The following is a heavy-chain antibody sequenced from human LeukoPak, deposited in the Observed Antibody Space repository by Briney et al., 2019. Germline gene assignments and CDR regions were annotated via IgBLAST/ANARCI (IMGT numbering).Heavy chain of an antibody. CDR2: ISGGGSST. J-gene: IGHJ4*02. CDR3: VNTVSGSYLFDY. CDR1: GFIFSNYA. Sequence: GGSLRLSCAASGFIFSNYAMNWVRQAPGKGLEWVSAISGGGSSTHYTDSVKGRFTISRDNSKSTLYLQMSSLRAEDTAIYYCVNTVSGSYLFDYWGQGTLVTVSS. D-gene: IGHD1-26*01. V-gene: IGHV3-23*01.